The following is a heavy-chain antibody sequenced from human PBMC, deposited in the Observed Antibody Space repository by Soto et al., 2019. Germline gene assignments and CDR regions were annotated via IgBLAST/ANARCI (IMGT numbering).Heavy chain of an antibody. J-gene: IGHJ4*02. CDR3: GGQGY. CDR1: GFTFSSYT. CDR2: LSYDGSYK. Sequence: QVQLVESGGGVVQPGRSLRLSCAASGFTFSSYTMHWVRQAPGKGLEWVALLSYDGSYKYYADSVKGRFTISRDNPKNTLYLQMNSLRAEDWAVYYCGGQGYWGQGTLLTVSS. V-gene: IGHV3-30-3*01.